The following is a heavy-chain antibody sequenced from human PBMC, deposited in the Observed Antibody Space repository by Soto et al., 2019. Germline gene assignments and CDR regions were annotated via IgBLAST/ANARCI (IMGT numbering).Heavy chain of an antibody. CDR2: IIPLFGTT. V-gene: IGHV1-69*01. CDR1: GGTFSNYA. J-gene: IGHJ3*01. Sequence: QVRLVQSGAEVRKPGSSVRVSCKASGGTFSNYAFSWVRQAPGQGLEWMGAIIPLFGTTRYAQKFQGRFTITADDSTTTAYMELSGLRSEDTAMYYCASGEGMVVLPKKDGFDFWGQGTMVTVSA. CDR3: ASGEGMVVLPKKDGFDF. D-gene: IGHD3-22*01.